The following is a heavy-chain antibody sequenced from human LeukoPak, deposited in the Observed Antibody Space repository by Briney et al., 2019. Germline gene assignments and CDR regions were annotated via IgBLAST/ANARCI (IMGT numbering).Heavy chain of an antibody. CDR1: GGSISSGAYY. V-gene: IGHV4-31*03. D-gene: IGHD3-22*01. CDR2: INRSGST. CDR3: ARGGYYDSSGYPLGGY. Sequence: SETLSLTCTVSGGSISSGAYYWSWIRQHPGKGLEWIGEINRSGSTNYNPSLKSRVTISVDTSKNQFSLKLSSVTAADTAVYYCARGGYYDSSGYPLGGYWGQGTLVTVSS. J-gene: IGHJ4*02.